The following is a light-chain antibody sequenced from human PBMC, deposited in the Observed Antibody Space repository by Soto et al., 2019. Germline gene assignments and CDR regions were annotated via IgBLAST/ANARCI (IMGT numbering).Light chain of an antibody. CDR3: QQYNNWPLT. CDR1: QSVSSN. CDR2: GAA. Sequence: ETAMTQSPATLSVSPGERATLSCRASQSVSSNLAWYQHKPGQAPRLLIYGAATRATGVPARFSGSGSGTEFTLTISSLQSEDFAVYYCQQYNNWPLTFGGGTKVEIK. J-gene: IGKJ4*01. V-gene: IGKV3-15*01.